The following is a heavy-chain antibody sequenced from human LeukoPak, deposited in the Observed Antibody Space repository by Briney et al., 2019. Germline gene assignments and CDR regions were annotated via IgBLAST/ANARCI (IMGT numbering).Heavy chain of an antibody. CDR2: INPSDDST. CDR3: ARVSSGYEGSDF. CDR1: GYTFTSYY. V-gene: IGHV1-46*01. J-gene: IGHJ4*02. Sequence: ASVKVSCKASGYTFTSYYMHWVRQAPGQGLEWTGIINPSDDSTSYARKFQGRVTMTRDTSTGTVYMELSSLRSEDTAVYYCARVSSGYEGSDFWGQGTLVTVSS. D-gene: IGHD5-12*01.